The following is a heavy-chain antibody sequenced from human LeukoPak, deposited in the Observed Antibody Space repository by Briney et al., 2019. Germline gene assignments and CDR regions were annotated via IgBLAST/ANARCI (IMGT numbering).Heavy chain of an antibody. CDR1: GASLSRYNFY. CDR3: ARDSRMSTVVTGDFDY. CDR2: IYYTGST. V-gene: IGHV4-39*07. D-gene: IGHD4-23*01. J-gene: IGHJ4*02. Sequence: PSGTLSLTCTVSGASLSRYNFYWGRVPPPPGEGPGWDGGIYYTGSTYYNPSLKSRVTISVDTSKNQFSLNLSSVTAADTAVYYCARDSRMSTVVTGDFDYWGQGTLVTVSS.